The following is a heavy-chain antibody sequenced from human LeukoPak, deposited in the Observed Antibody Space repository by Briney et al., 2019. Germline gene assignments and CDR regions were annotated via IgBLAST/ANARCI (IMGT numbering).Heavy chain of an antibody. CDR2: ISAYNGNT. D-gene: IGHD6-13*01. V-gene: IGHV1-18*01. CDR3: SRDGIAEAGSYFDY. CDR1: GYTFTSYG. J-gene: IGHJ4*02. Sequence: ASVKVSCKASGYTFTSYGISWVRQAPGQGLEWMGWISAYNGNTNYAQKLQGRVTMTTDTSTSTAYMELRRLRYDDTAVDYRSRDGIAEAGSYFDYWGEGTLVTVSS.